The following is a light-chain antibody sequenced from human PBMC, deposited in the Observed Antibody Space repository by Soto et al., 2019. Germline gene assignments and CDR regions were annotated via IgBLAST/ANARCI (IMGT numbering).Light chain of an antibody. Sequence: QSVLTQPASVSGSPGQSITISCTGTSSDVGAYNYVSWFQQHPGKAPTLIISEVSNRPSGVSNRFSGSKSGNTASLTISGLQAEDEADYFCFSFTTDWTHVFGTGIKGIVL. CDR1: SSDVGAYNY. CDR3: FSFTTDWTHV. CDR2: EVS. J-gene: IGLJ1*01. V-gene: IGLV2-14*01.